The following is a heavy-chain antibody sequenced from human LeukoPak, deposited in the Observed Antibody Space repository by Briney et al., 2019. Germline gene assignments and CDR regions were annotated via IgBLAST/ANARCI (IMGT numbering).Heavy chain of an antibody. J-gene: IGHJ6*03. CDR1: GDTFTGDY. D-gene: IGHD2-21*02. CDR2: INPNGGGT. V-gene: IGHV1-2*02. Sequence: ASVKVSCKASGDTFTGDYMHGVRRAPGQGLEWMVCINPNGGGTNYAQKFRGGVTMTRDTPISTAYMELSRLRSADTAVYYCAKGGAYCGGDCYSDYYYYMDVWGKGTTVTVSS. CDR3: AKGGAYCGGDCYSDYYYYMDV.